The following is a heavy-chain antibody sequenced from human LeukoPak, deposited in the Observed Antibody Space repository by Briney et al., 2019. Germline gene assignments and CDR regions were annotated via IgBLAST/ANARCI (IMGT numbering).Heavy chain of an antibody. V-gene: IGHV3-66*01. Sequence: GGSLRLSCAASGFTVSSNYMSWVRQAPGKGLEWVSVIYSGGSTYYADSVKGRFTISRDSSKNTLYLQMNSLRAEDTAVYYCASASPATVGATRGRVATYYFDYWGQGTLVTVSS. CDR1: GFTVSSNY. CDR3: ASASPATVGATRGRVATYYFDY. J-gene: IGHJ4*02. CDR2: IYSGGST. D-gene: IGHD1-26*01.